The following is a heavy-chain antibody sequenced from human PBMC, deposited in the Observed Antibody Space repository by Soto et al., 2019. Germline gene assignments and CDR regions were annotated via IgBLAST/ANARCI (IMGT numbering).Heavy chain of an antibody. CDR2: ISAYNGNT. D-gene: IGHD6-6*01. CDR1: GYTFTSYS. V-gene: IGHV1-18*01. Sequence: ASVKVSCKASGYTFTSYSISWVRQAPGQGLEWMGWISAYNGNTNYAQKLQGRVTMTTDTSTSTAYMELRSLRSDDTAVYYCARDASSSFPYYYYYMDVWGKGTTVTVSS. CDR3: ARDASSSFPYYYYYMDV. J-gene: IGHJ6*03.